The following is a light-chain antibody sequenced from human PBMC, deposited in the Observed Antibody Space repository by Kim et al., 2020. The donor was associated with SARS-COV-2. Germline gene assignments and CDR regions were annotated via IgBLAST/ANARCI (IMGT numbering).Light chain of an antibody. CDR2: GAS. J-gene: IGKJ3*01. CDR1: QSVGNNY. Sequence: SPGESSTLPCRASQSVGNNYLAWHQQKPGQAPRLLIYGASSRATGIPDRFSGSGSGTDFTLTISRLEPEDFAVYYCQQYDNSPFTFGPGTKVDIK. CDR3: QQYDNSPFT. V-gene: IGKV3-20*01.